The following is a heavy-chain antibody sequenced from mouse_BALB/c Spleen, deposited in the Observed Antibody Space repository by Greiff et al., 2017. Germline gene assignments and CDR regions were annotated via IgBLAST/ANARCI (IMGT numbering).Heavy chain of an antibody. CDR2: INPSNGGT. CDR3: ARGIDGNYEGFAY. V-gene: IGHV1-53*01. D-gene: IGHD2-1*01. CDR1: GYTFTSYY. J-gene: IGHJ3*01. Sequence: VQLQQSGAELVKPGASVKLSCKASGYTFTSYYMYWVKQRPGQGLEWIGEINPSNGGTNFNEKFKGKATLTVDKSSSTAYMQLNSLTSEDSAVYYCARGIDGNYEGFAYWGQGTLVTVSA.